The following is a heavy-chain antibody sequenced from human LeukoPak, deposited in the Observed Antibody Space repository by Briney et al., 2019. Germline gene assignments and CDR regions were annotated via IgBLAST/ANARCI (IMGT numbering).Heavy chain of an antibody. V-gene: IGHV3-30-3*01. J-gene: IGHJ3*02. CDR2: ISYDGSNK. CDR3: ARGGHIVVVTAIYGDAFDI. D-gene: IGHD2-21*02. CDR1: GFTFSSYA. Sequence: GGSLRLSCAASGFTFSSYAMHWVRQAPGKGLEWVAVISYDGSNKYYADSVKGRFTISRDNSKNTLYLQMNSLRAEDTAVYYCARGGHIVVVTAIYGDAFDIWGQGTMVTVSS.